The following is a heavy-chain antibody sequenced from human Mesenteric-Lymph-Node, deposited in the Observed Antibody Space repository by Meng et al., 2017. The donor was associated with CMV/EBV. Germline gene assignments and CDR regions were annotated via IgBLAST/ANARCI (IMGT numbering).Heavy chain of an antibody. Sequence: LSCAASGFTFSSYWIHWVRQAPGKGLVRVSRINSDGSSTSYADSVKGRFTISRDNAKNTLYLQMDSLRAEDTAVYYCARAKSGYGDYWGQGTLVTVSS. J-gene: IGHJ4*02. D-gene: IGHD5-18*01. CDR1: GFTFSSYW. CDR3: ARAKSGYGDY. CDR2: INSDGSST. V-gene: IGHV3-74*01.